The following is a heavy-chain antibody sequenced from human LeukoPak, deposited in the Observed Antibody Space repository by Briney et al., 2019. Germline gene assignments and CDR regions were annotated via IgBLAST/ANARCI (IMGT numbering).Heavy chain of an antibody. CDR3: IRSRSGSYGYFDY. CDR1: GFTFSNYW. V-gene: IGHV3-74*01. Sequence: PGGSLRLSCAASGFTFSNYWMHWVRQAPGKGLAWVSRISPDGSSTSYGDSVKGRFTISRDNAKNTVYLQMNSLRAEDTAVYYCIRSRSGSYGYFDYWGQGTLVTVSS. J-gene: IGHJ4*02. D-gene: IGHD3-10*01. CDR2: ISPDGSST.